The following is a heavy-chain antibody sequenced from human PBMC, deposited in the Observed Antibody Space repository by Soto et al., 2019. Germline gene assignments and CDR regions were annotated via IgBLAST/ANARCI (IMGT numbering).Heavy chain of an antibody. D-gene: IGHD3-16*01. V-gene: IGHV4-61*01. CDR2: IYYSGTT. CDR1: GDSVSNDNYY. CDR3: ARSQRGRTAFTFDY. J-gene: IGHJ4*02. Sequence: QVQLQESGPGLVKPSETLSLTCAVSGDSVSNDNYYWSWIRQPPGKGLEWIGYIYYSGTTNYNSYLKSRFSWSVDMSKNQFSLKLASVTAADTAVYFCARSQRGRTAFTFDYWGQGALVTVSS.